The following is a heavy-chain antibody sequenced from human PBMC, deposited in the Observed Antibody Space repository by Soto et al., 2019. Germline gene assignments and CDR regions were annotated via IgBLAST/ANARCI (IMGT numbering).Heavy chain of an antibody. CDR1: GGSFSNYY. Sequence: PSETLSLTCAVYGGSFSNYYWNWIRRPPGKGLEWIGEINHSGRTNYNPSLKSRLTISVDTSKNQFSLQLTSVTAADTAVYYCARGIVETTKGHFDYWGHGTRVTVSS. CDR2: INHSGRT. V-gene: IGHV4-34*01. CDR3: ARGIVETTKGHFDY. J-gene: IGHJ4*01. D-gene: IGHD1-26*01.